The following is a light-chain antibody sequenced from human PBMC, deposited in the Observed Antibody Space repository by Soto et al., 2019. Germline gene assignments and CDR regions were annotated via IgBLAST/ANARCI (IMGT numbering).Light chain of an antibody. CDR3: QQYNSWPIT. J-gene: IGKJ5*01. CDR2: GAS. V-gene: IGKV3D-15*01. CDR1: QSINRD. Sequence: EIVMTHSPATLSVWAPAGASLXTRASQSINRDLAWYVQKPGQAPRRVIYGASTWGTGVPPRFTGSGSGTEFTLTISGLQSEDFAVYYCQQYNSWPITFGQGTRLEIK.